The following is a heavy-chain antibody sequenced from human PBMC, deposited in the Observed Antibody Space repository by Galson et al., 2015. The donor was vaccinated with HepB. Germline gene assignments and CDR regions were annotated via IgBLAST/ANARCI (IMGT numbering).Heavy chain of an antibody. CDR3: ARDSAPSSSIDY. Sequence: SVKVSCKASGGTFSSYAISWVRQAPGRGLEWMGRIIPILGIANYAQKFQGRVTITADKSTSTAYMELSSLRSEDTAVYYCARDSAPSSSIDYWGQGTLVTVSS. CDR1: GGTFSSYA. D-gene: IGHD6-13*01. J-gene: IGHJ4*02. CDR2: IIPILGIA. V-gene: IGHV1-69*04.